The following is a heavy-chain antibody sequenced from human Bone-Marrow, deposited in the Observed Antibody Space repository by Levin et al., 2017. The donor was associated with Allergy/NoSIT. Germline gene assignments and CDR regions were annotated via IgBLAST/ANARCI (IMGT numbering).Heavy chain of an antibody. CDR3: AHKGQWPPGGHYFDY. D-gene: IGHD6-19*01. J-gene: IGHJ4*02. V-gene: IGHV2-5*02. CDR1: GFSLSTSGVG. CDR2: IYWDDDK. Sequence: SGPTLVKPTQTLTLTCTFSGFSLSTSGVGVGWIRQPPGKALEWLALIYWDDDKRYSPSLKSRLTITKDTSKNQVVLTMTNMDPVDTATYYCAHKGQWPPGGHYFDYWGQGTLVTVSS.